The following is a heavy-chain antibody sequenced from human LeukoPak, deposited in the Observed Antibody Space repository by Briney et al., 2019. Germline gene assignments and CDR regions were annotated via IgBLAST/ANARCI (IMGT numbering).Heavy chain of an antibody. V-gene: IGHV4-34*01. CDR2: VNHSGRT. Sequence: SETLSLTCAVYGVSFSGYFWSWIRQPPGKGLEWIGEVNHSGRTNYNPSLKSRVTISVDPSKNQFSLNLRSVTAADTAVYYCASVVDTAMVRRGYYFDYWGQGTLVTVSS. J-gene: IGHJ4*02. D-gene: IGHD5-18*01. CDR1: GVSFSGYF. CDR3: ASVVDTAMVRRGYYFDY.